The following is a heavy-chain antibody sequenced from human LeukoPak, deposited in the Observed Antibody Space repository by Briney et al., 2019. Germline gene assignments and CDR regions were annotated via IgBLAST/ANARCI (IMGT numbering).Heavy chain of an antibody. V-gene: IGHV3-66*02. CDR1: GFIVNSYG. CDR2: IYSDGVT. Sequence: GGSLRLSCAASGFIVNSYGMSWVRQAPGKGLAWVPLIYSDGVTHYSDSVKGRFTISRDNSKNTLYLQMNSLRDEDTAVYFCARDRAEGKAWVEFDPWGQGTLVTVSS. J-gene: IGHJ5*02. CDR3: ARDRAEGKAWVEFDP.